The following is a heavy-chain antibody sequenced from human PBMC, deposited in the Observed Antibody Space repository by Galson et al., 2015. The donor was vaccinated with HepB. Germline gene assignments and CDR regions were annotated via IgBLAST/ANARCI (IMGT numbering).Heavy chain of an antibody. J-gene: IGHJ4*02. CDR3: ARRYCSSTSCSYYFDY. CDR2: IYHSGST. D-gene: IGHD2-2*01. Sequence: VRQPPGKGLECIGEIYHSGSTNYNLYLKSRVTILVDKSKNQFSLKLSSVTAADTAVYYCARRYCSSTSCSYYFDYWGQGTLVTVSS. V-gene: IGHV4-4*02.